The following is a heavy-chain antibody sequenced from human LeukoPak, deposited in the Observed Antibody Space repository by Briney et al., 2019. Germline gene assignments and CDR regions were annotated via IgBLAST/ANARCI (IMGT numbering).Heavy chain of an antibody. Sequence: PSETLSLTCTVSSGSISGTSHHWGWTRQPPGKGLEWIGSIYYSVTTYYNPSLKSRVTISVATSRNQFSLKLSSVTAADTAVYYCTRESSSSSELWRQGTLVTVSS. J-gene: IGHJ4*02. V-gene: IGHV4-39*02. CDR1: SGSISGTSHH. D-gene: IGHD6-6*01. CDR2: IYYSVTT. CDR3: TRESSSSSEL.